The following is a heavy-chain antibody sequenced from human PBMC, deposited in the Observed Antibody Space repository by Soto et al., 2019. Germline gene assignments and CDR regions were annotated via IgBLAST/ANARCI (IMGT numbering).Heavy chain of an antibody. CDR2: IRRRDYGGTT. D-gene: IGHD3-10*01. J-gene: IGHJ4*02. Sequence: EVQLVESGGALVQPGRSLRLSCAASGFTFRHYSMAWFRQAPGKGLEWLSFIRRRDYGGTTEYAESVEGRFTISRDYSYSTLYLQINDLRIEDTATYYCARERGAFRKIRGDVDYWGQGTLVTVSP. V-gene: IGHV3-49*03. CDR3: ARERGAFRKIRGDVDY. CDR1: GFTFRHYS.